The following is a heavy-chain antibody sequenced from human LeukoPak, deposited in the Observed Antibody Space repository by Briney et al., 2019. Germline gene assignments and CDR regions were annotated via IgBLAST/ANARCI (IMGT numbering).Heavy chain of an antibody. CDR2: ISYEASAQ. CDR3: ARSASPYYDQTD. J-gene: IGHJ4*02. D-gene: IGHD3-3*01. Sequence: GGSLRLSCAASGFTFSNYGMHWVRQAPGKGLEWVAVISYEASAQYYTDTVEGRFTISRDNSKNTLYLQMNSLRVEDTAVYYCARSASPYYDQTDWGQGTLVTVSS. V-gene: IGHV3-30*03. CDR1: GFTFSNYG.